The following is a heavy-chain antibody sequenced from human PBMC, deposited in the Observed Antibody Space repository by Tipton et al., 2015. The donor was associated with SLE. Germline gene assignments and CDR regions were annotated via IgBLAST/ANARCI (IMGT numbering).Heavy chain of an antibody. Sequence: TLSLTCTVSGGSISSHYWSWIRQPPGKGLEWIGYIYYSGSTNYNPSLKSRVTISVDTSKNQFSLKLSSVTAADTAVYYCARVGTGTFYFYYYGMDVWGQGTTVTVSS. D-gene: IGHD1-7*01. CDR1: GGSISSHY. CDR2: IYYSGST. CDR3: ARVGTGTFYFYYYGMDV. V-gene: IGHV4-59*11. J-gene: IGHJ6*02.